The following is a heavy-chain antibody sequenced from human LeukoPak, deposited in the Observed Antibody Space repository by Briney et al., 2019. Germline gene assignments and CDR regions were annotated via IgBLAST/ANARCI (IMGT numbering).Heavy chain of an antibody. V-gene: IGHV1-2*06. Sequence: ASVKVSCKASGYSFTGYYMHWVRQAPGQGLEWMGRTNPNSGGTNYAQKFQGRVTMTRDTSISTDYMELSGLRSGDTAVYYCASGGGSFGDVWGQGTMVTVSS. D-gene: IGHD2-15*01. CDR3: ASGGGSFGDV. CDR2: TNPNSGGT. J-gene: IGHJ3*01. CDR1: GYSFTGYY.